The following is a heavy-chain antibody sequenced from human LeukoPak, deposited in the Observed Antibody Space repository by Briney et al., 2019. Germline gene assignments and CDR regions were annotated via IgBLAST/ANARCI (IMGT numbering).Heavy chain of an antibody. CDR1: GFSVSSSY. J-gene: IGHJ4*02. CDR3: ARWTSSSMTTNPLFGY. D-gene: IGHD3-10*02. CDR2: IYSGGNT. V-gene: IGHV3-66*01. Sequence: PGGSLRLSCSASGFSVSSSYMSWVRQAPGKGLEWVSVIYSGGNTYYADSVKGRFTTSRDNSKNTLYLQKNSLRAGDTAVYYCARWTSSSMTTNPLFGYWGQGTLVTVSS.